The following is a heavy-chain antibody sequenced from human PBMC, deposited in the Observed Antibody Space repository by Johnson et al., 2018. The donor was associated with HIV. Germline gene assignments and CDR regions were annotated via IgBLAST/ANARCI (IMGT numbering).Heavy chain of an antibody. CDR1: GFTFSSYA. CDR3: ARPMGAVDECDAFDI. J-gene: IGHJ3*02. D-gene: IGHD1-26*01. V-gene: IGHV3-30*04. Sequence: QVQLVESGGGVVQPGRSLRLSCAASGFTFSSYAMHWVRQAPAKGLEWVAVISYDGSDKDYADSVKGRFTISRDSSKNTLYLQMNSLRAEDTAVYYCARPMGAVDECDAFDIWGQGTMVTVSS. CDR2: ISYDGSDK.